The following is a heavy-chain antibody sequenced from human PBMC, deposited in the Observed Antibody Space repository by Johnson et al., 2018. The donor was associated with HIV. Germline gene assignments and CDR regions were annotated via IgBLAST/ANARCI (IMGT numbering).Heavy chain of an antibody. D-gene: IGHD4-17*01. CDR2: ISYDGSNK. V-gene: IGHV3-30-3*01. CDR1: ALTFSSYA. J-gene: IGHJ3*02. CDR3: AKDDYGDLWVGAFEI. Sequence: QVQLVESGGGVAQPGRSLSLSCAASALTFSSYAMNWVRQAPGKGLEWVAGISYDGSNKYYADPVKGRLTISRDNSKNTLYLQMNNLRAEDTAMYYCAKDDYGDLWVGAFEIWGQGTMVTVSS.